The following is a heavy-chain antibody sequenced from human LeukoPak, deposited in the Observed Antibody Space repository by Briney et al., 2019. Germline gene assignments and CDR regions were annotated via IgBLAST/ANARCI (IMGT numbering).Heavy chain of an antibody. D-gene: IGHD3-9*01. CDR3: ARARTYYDILTGYYKHYFDY. Sequence: PSETLSLTCTVSGGSISSSSYYWGWIRQPPGKGLEWIGSIYYSGSTYYNPSLKSRVTISVDTSKNQFSLKLSSVTAADTAVYYCARARTYYDILTGYYKHYFDYWGQGTLVTVSS. CDR1: GGSISSSSYY. J-gene: IGHJ4*02. CDR2: IYYSGST. V-gene: IGHV4-39*07.